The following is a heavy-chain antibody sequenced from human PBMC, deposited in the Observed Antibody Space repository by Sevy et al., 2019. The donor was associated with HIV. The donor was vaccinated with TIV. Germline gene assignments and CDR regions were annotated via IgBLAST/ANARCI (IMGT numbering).Heavy chain of an antibody. D-gene: IGHD6-13*01. CDR2: IRYDGSNK. J-gene: IGHJ3*02. CDR1: GSTFSNYD. CDR3: STEVYSSTWYNDAFGI. Sequence: GGSLRLSCAASGSTFSNYDMHWVRQAPGKGLEWVAFIRYDGSNKYYADSVKGQFTISRDNSKNTLYVQMNSLRAEDTAVYYCSTEVYSSTWYNDAFGIWGQGTMVTVSS. V-gene: IGHV3-30*02.